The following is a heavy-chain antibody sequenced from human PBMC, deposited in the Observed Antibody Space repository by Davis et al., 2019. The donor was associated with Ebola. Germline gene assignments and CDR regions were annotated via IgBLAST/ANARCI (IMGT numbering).Heavy chain of an antibody. J-gene: IGHJ4*02. CDR2: ISAYNGNT. CDR1: GYTFTSYD. Sequence: AASVKVSCKASGYTFTSYDINWVRQATGQGLEWRGWISAYNGNTNYAQKLQGRVTMTTEKSTSTAYMELRSLRSDDPAVYYCARDYSSSPWDYWGQGTLVTVSS. V-gene: IGHV1-18*01. CDR3: ARDYSSSPWDY. D-gene: IGHD6-6*01.